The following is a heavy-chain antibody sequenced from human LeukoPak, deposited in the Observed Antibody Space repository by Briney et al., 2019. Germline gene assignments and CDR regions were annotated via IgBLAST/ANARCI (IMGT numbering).Heavy chain of an antibody. Sequence: TPSETLSLTCTVSGGSITSRTYYWGWIRQPPGKGLEWIGSIHYSGSTYYSPSLKSRVTISVDTSKNQFSLMLRSVTAADTAVYYCATFYYDSSGYRDWGQGTLVTVSS. CDR1: GGSITSRTYY. CDR2: IHYSGST. CDR3: ATFYYDSSGYRD. J-gene: IGHJ4*02. D-gene: IGHD3-22*01. V-gene: IGHV4-39*07.